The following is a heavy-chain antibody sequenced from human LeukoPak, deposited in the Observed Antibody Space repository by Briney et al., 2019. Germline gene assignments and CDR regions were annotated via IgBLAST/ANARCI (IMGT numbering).Heavy chain of an antibody. V-gene: IGHV4-38-2*01. CDR1: GYSISSGYY. CDR2: IYHSGST. D-gene: IGHD4-11*01. CDR3: VAVTPRDDAFDI. Sequence: PSETLSLTCAVSGYSISSGYYWGWIRQPPGKGLEWIGSIYHSGSTYYNPSLKSRVTISVDTSKNQFSLKLSSVTAADTAVYYCVAVTPRDDAFDIWGQGTMVTVSS. J-gene: IGHJ3*02.